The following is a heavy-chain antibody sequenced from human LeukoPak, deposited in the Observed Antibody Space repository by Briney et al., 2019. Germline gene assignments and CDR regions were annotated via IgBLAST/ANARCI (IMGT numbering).Heavy chain of an antibody. CDR2: INTNTGNP. D-gene: IGHD5-18*01. V-gene: IGHV7-4-1*02. CDR3: GRDPKLGIRGYTYGYIDY. Sequence: ASVKVSCKTSGYTFTSYAISWVRQAPAQGLEWMGWINTNTGNPTYAQGFTGRYVFSLDTSVSTAYLQISGLKADDTAVYYCGRDPKLGIRGYTYGYIDYWGQGTLVTVSS. J-gene: IGHJ4*02. CDR1: GYTFTSYA.